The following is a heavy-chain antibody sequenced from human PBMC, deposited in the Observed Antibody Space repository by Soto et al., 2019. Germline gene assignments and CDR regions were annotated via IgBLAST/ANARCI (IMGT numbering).Heavy chain of an antibody. CDR2: VYYSGSV. Sequence: QVQLQESGPGLVKPSETLSLTCTVSGDSIRPYYWTWIRQPPGKGLEWIGYVYYSGSVNYKSSLKSRVTMSVDTSKNQFSLRLNSGTAADTAVYYCARVTYDSFTAYSYYFDYWGQGTLVTVSS. V-gene: IGHV4-59*01. D-gene: IGHD3-9*01. J-gene: IGHJ4*02. CDR1: GDSIRPYY. CDR3: ARVTYDSFTAYSYYFDY.